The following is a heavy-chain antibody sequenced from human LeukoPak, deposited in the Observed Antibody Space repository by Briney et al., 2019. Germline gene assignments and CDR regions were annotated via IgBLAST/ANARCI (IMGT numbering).Heavy chain of an antibody. J-gene: IGHJ4*02. CDR3: ARLKDGYNSFVDY. CDR1: GGSISSSSYY. D-gene: IGHD5-24*01. V-gene: IGHV4-39*01. Sequence: PETLSLTCTVSGGSISSSSYYWGWIRQPPGKGLEWIGSIYYSGSTYYNPSLKSRVTISVDTSKNQFSLKLSSVTAADTAVYYCARLKDGYNSFVDYWGQGTLVTVSS. CDR2: IYYSGST.